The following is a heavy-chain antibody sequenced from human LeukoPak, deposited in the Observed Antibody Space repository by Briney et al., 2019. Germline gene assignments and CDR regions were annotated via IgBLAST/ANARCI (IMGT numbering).Heavy chain of an antibody. CDR2: TYYRSEWYD. CDR3: ARGKAFDV. CDR1: GDSVSNNSGA. Sequence: SQTLSLTCAISGDSVSNNSGAWNWIRQSPSRGLEWLGRTYYRSEWYDDYAVSVKSRITINPDTSKNQFSLQLNSVTPEDTAVYYCARGKAFDVWGQGTLVTVSS. J-gene: IGHJ3*01. V-gene: IGHV6-1*01.